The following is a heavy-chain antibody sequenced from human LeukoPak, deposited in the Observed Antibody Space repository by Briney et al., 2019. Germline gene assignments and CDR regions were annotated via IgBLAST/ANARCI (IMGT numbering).Heavy chain of an antibody. CDR2: INHSGIT. D-gene: IGHD5-18*01. Sequence: SETLSLTCTVSGGSFSGYYWSWIRQPPGKGLEWIGEINHSGITNYNASLKSRVTVSVDTSKNQFSLKLRSVTAADTAVYYCARQKGYSYGTRYFDYWGQGTLVTVSS. CDR3: ARQKGYSYGTRYFDY. J-gene: IGHJ4*02. CDR1: GGSFSGYY. V-gene: IGHV4-34*01.